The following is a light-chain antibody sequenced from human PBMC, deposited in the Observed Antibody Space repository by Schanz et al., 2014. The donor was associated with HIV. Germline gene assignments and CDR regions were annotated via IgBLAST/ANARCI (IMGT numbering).Light chain of an antibody. CDR3: QSYDSSLSVVV. Sequence: QSVLTQPPSVSGAPGQRVTISCTGSSSNIGAGYDVHWYQQLPGTAPKLLIYGNSNRPSGVPDRFSGSKSGTSASLAITGLLSSDEADYYCQSYDSSLSVVVFGGGTKLTVL. V-gene: IGLV1-40*01. J-gene: IGLJ2*01. CDR1: SSNIGAGYD. CDR2: GNS.